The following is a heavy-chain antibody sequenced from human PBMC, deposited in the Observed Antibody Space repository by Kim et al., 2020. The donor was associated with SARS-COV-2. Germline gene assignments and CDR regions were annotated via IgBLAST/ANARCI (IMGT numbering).Heavy chain of an antibody. D-gene: IGHD2-2*01. J-gene: IGHJ6*02. CDR1: GGSISSGGYY. Sequence: SETLSLTCTVSGGSISSGGYYWSWIRQHPGKGLEWIGYIYYSGSTYYNPSLKSRVTISVDTSKNQFSLKLSSVTAADTAVYYCARVVVVPAAFQTYYYYGMDVWGQGTTVTVSS. V-gene: IGHV4-31*03. CDR2: IYYSGST. CDR3: ARVVVVPAAFQTYYYYGMDV.